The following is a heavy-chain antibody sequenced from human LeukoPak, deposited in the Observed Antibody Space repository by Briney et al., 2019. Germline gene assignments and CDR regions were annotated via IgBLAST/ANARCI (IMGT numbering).Heavy chain of an antibody. CDR1: GGSISSYY. V-gene: IGHV4-59*01. Sequence: SETLSLTCTVSGGSISSYYWSWIRQPPGKGLEWIGYIYYGGSTKYNPSLKSRVTISVDTSKNQFSLRLSSVTAADTAVYYCAKVSSGGYWYFDPWGRGTLVTVSS. D-gene: IGHD3-10*01. CDR2: IYYGGST. J-gene: IGHJ2*01. CDR3: AKVSSGGYWYFDP.